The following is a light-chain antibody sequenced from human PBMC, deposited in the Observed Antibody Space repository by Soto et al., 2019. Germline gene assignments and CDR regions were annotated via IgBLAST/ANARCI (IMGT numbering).Light chain of an antibody. CDR2: YDD. J-gene: IGLJ1*01. V-gene: IGLV1-36*01. CDR3: AAWDDSLNGYV. CDR1: SSNIGGNS. Sequence: QSVLTQPPSVSAAPGQRVTISCSGSSSNIGGNSVSWCQQLPGTAPKLLIYYDDLLPSGVSDRFSGFKSGTSASLAISGLQSEDEADYYCAAWDDSLNGYVFGTGTKVTVL.